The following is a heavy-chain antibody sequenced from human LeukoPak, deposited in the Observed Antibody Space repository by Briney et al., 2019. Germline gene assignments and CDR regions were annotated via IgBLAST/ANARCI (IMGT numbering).Heavy chain of an antibody. J-gene: IGHJ5*02. CDR3: ARASGADEMYNWFDP. V-gene: IGHV4-30-2*01. Sequence: PSDTLSLTCAVSGVSISSGGYYWSWIRQPPGKGLEWIGYIYHSGSSYYNPSLKSRVTLSADRSKNQFSLKLTSVTAADTAVYYCARASGADEMYNWFDPWGQGTLVIVSS. CDR1: GVSISSGGYY. D-gene: IGHD2-8*02. CDR2: IYHSGSS.